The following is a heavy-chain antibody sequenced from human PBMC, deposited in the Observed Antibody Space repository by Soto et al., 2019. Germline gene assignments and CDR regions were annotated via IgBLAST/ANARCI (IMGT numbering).Heavy chain of an antibody. D-gene: IGHD6-13*01. J-gene: IGHJ6*03. Sequence: PGGSLRLSCAASGFTFSSYAMSWVRQAPGKGLEWVSAISGSGGSTYYADSVKGRFTISRDNSKNTLYLQMNSLRAEDTAVYYCAKGGSDSSSWRDYYYYLGVWGQRTTDTVSS. CDR1: GFTFSSYA. CDR3: AKGGSDSSSWRDYYYYLGV. CDR2: ISGSGGST. V-gene: IGHV3-23*01.